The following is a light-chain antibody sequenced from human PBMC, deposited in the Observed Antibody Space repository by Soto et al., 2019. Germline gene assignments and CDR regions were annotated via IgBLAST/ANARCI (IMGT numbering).Light chain of an antibody. J-gene: IGKJ1*01. CDR1: RSVMSSF. CDR2: GAS. CDR3: QQYGRSPWT. V-gene: IGKV3-20*01. Sequence: EVVLTQSPGTLSLSPGERASLSCRASRSVMSSFLAWYQHKPGESPRLLIYGASSRATGIPDRFSGSGSGRDFTLTISRVEPEDFGLYYCQQYGRSPWTFGQGTRVEI.